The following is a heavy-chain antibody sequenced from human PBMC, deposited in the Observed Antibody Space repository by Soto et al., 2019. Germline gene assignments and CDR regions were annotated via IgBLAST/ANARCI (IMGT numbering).Heavy chain of an antibody. J-gene: IGHJ2*01. Sequence: EVQLVESGGGLVQPGGSLRLSCAASGFTFSSYWMHWVRQAPGKGLVWVSRLKSDGSSTAYADSVKGRFTISRDNAKNTLYLQMNSLRAEATAVYYRARAKGSWSFDLWGRGTLVTVSS. CDR1: GFTFSSYW. V-gene: IGHV3-74*01. CDR3: ARAKGSWSFDL. CDR2: LKSDGSST.